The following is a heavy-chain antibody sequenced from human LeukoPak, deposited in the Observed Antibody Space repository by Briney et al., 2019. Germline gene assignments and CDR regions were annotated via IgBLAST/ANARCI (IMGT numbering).Heavy chain of an antibody. Sequence: SETLSLTCTVSGGTISSSTYYWCWFRQPPGKGLEWIGSINYRGSTFYSTSLKSRLTISVDTSKNQFSLKLSSVTAADTAVYYCARLDVTRGLNFFDYWAREPCSPSPQ. CDR2: INYRGST. CDR3: ARLDVTRGLNFFDY. CDR1: GGTISSSTYY. J-gene: IGHJ4*02. V-gene: IGHV4-39*07. D-gene: IGHD4/OR15-4a*01.